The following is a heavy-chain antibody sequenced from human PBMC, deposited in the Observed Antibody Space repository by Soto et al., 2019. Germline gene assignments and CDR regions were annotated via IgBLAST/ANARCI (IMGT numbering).Heavy chain of an antibody. J-gene: IGHJ4*01. V-gene: IGHV3-23*01. Sequence: GGSLRLSCAASGFTFNSYAMNWVRQAPGKGLAWVSAIGTDGNTYYANSVKGRFTISRDNSRTTLYLQMNSLRVEDTALYYCVRKYPGTRPFDYWGQGTLVTISS. D-gene: IGHD2-2*01. CDR1: GFTFNSYA. CDR2: IGTDGNT. CDR3: VRKYPGTRPFDY.